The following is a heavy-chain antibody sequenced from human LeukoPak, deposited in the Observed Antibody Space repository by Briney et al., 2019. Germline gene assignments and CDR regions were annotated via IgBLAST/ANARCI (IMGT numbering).Heavy chain of an antibody. V-gene: IGHV4-4*07. D-gene: IGHD6-19*01. CDR3: ARDPSKAGTDWFDP. CDR1: GGSISSYY. CDR2: IYTSGST. Sequence: SSETLSLTCTVPGGSISSYYWSWIRQPAGKGLEWIGRIYTSGSTNYNPSLKSRVTMSVDTSKNQFSLKLSSVTAADTAVYYCARDPSKAGTDWFDPWGQGTLVTVSS. J-gene: IGHJ5*02.